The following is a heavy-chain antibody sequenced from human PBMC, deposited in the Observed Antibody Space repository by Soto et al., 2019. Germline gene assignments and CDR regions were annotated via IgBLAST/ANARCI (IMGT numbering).Heavy chain of an antibody. V-gene: IGHV3-11*01. Sequence: GGSLRLSCAASGFTFSDYYMSWIRQAPGKGLEWLSYIGTSGSDTYYSDSVKDRFTISRDNAKNSLYLQMNSLRADDTAVYYCARETTSTHSWGQGTLVTVSS. CDR1: GFTFSDYY. J-gene: IGHJ4*02. D-gene: IGHD1-7*01. CDR2: IGTSGSDT. CDR3: ARETTSTHS.